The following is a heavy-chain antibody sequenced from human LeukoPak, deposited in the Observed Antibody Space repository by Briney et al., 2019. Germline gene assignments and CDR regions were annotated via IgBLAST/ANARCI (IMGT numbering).Heavy chain of an antibody. J-gene: IGHJ5*02. CDR3: AKSPTGYVPDR. V-gene: IGHV3-23*01. Sequence: GGSLRLSCAASGFTFSAFAMSWVSQAPGKGLEWVSVITGSGGSTYYADSVKGRFTISRDNSRTTLYLQMNSLRADDTAVYYCAKSPTGYVPDRWGQGTLVTVSP. CDR1: GFTFSAFA. D-gene: IGHD3-9*01. CDR2: ITGSGGST.